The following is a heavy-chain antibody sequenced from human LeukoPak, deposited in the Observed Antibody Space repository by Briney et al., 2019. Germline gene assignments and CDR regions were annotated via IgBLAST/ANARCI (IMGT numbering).Heavy chain of an antibody. CDR1: GYTSDFMKYG. V-gene: IGHV1-18*01. J-gene: IGHJ6*02. CDR3: ARVMTTVTNYYYYGMDV. Sequence: AAVKVSCKTSGYTSDFMKYGVAWVRQAPGQGLEWMGWINPDSGHANYAQKFQGRVTMTTHTSTSTAYMELSSLRSEDTAVYYCARVMTTVTNYYYYGMDVWGQGTTVTVSS. D-gene: IGHD4-17*01. CDR2: INPDSGHA.